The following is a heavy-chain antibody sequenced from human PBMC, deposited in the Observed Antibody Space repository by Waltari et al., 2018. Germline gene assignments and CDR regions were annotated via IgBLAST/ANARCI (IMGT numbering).Heavy chain of an antibody. CDR2: INPNSGGT. V-gene: IGHV1-2*02. J-gene: IGHJ5*02. CDR3: ATGGVTTIITGRGWFGP. CDR1: GYIFSAYY. Sequence: QVQLVQSGADVKKPGASVKVSCRASGYIFSAYYIHWVRQAPGPGLEWMGWINPNSGGTNYAQKFQGRVTMTRETSISTAYMELSRLISDDTAVYYCATGGVTTIITGRGWFGPWGQGTLVTVSS. D-gene: IGHD5-12*01.